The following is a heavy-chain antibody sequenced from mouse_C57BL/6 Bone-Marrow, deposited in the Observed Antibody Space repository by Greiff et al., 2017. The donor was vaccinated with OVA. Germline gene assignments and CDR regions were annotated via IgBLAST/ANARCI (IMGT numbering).Heavy chain of an antibody. Sequence: QVQLQQPGAELVKPGASVKLSCKASGYTFTSYWIQWVKQRPGQGLEWIGEIDPSDSYTNYHQKFKGKATLTVDTSSSTAYMQLSSLTSEDSAVYYCARIYYYGSRAYWGQGTLVTVSA. J-gene: IGHJ3*01. CDR3: ARIYYYGSRAY. CDR2: IDPSDSYT. V-gene: IGHV1-50*01. CDR1: GYTFTSYW. D-gene: IGHD1-1*01.